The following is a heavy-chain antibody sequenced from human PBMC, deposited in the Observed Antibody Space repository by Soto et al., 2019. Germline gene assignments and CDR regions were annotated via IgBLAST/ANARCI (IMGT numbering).Heavy chain of an antibody. Sequence: GGSLRLSCAATGFMFGTYWMGWVRQAPGKGLEWVANIKHDGNEKYYADSVKGRFTVSRDNVKNFLHLQMSSLRGDDTGVYFCVRATLSWGHYYFRGLDVWGQGTTVTVS. J-gene: IGHJ6*02. CDR2: IKHDGNEK. CDR3: VRATLSWGHYYFRGLDV. D-gene: IGHD3-22*01. CDR1: GFMFGTYW. V-gene: IGHV3-7*01.